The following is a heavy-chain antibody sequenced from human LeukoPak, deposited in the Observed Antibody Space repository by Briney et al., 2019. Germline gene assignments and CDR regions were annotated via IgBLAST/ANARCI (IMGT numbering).Heavy chain of an antibody. D-gene: IGHD1-20*01. J-gene: IGHJ4*02. Sequence: PGESLRLSCSGSGFTFGTYWMSWVRQAPGKGLEWVANIKPDGGQKYYVDSVKGRFTISRDNAKNSLYLQIDNLRAEDTAVYFCARDRESNWYPFLDCWGQGTLVTVSS. CDR1: GFTFGTYW. V-gene: IGHV3-7*03. CDR2: IKPDGGQK. CDR3: ARDRESNWYPFLDC.